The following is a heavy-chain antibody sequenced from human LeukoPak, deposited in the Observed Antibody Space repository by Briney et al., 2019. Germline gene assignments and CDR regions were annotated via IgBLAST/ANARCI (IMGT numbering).Heavy chain of an antibody. V-gene: IGHV4-30-2*01. CDR1: GGSISSGGYS. J-gene: IGHJ6*02. D-gene: IGHD1-7*01. CDR3: ARTNLDYYGMDV. Sequence: PSETLSLTCAVSGGSISSGGYSWSWIRQPPGKGLEWIGHIYHSGSTYYNPSLKSRVTISVDRSKNQFSLKLSSVTAADTAVYYCARTNLDYYGMDVWGQGTTVTVSS. CDR2: IYHSGST.